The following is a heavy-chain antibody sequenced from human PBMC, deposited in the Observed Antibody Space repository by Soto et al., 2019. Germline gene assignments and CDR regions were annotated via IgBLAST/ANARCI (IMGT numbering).Heavy chain of an antibody. CDR3: AKDRTPHYYDSSGYYYADY. CDR1: GFTFSSYA. D-gene: IGHD3-22*01. Sequence: EVQLLESGGGLVQPGGSLRLSCAASGFTFSSYAMSWVRQAPGKGLEWDSAISGSGGSTYYADSVKGRFTISRDNSKNTLYLQMNSLRAEDTAVYYCAKDRTPHYYDSSGYYYADYWGQGTLVTVSS. V-gene: IGHV3-23*01. J-gene: IGHJ4*02. CDR2: ISGSGGST.